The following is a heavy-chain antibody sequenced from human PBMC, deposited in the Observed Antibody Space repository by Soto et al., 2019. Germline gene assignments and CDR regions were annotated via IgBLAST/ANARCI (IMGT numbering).Heavy chain of an antibody. Sequence: SETLSLTCTVSGGSISSSSYYWGWIRQPPGKGLEWIGSIYDSGSTYYNPSLKSRVTISVDTSKNQFSLKLSSVTAADTAVYYCARQGFGELHGLVDVWGQGTTVTVSS. D-gene: IGHD3-10*01. CDR2: IYDSGST. J-gene: IGHJ6*02. V-gene: IGHV4-39*01. CDR1: GGSISSSSYY. CDR3: ARQGFGELHGLVDV.